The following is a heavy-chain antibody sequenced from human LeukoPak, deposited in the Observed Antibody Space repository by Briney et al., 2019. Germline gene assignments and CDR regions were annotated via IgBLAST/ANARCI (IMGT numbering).Heavy chain of an antibody. CDR2: IYYSGST. CDR3: ARYKTGTAVDY. V-gene: IGHV4-61*01. CDR1: GGSVSRGSYY. Sequence: SETLSLTCTVSGGSVSRGSYYWSWIRQPPGKGLEWIGYIYYSGSTNYNPSLKSRVTISVDTSKNQFSLKLSSVTAADTAVYYCARYKTGTAVDYWGQGTLVTVSS. J-gene: IGHJ4*02. D-gene: IGHD2-21*02.